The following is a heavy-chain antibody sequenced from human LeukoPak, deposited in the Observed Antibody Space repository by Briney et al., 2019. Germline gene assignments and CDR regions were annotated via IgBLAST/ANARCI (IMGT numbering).Heavy chain of an antibody. CDR3: AKDGSQSGSYHYGMDV. Sequence: GGSLRLSCAASGFTFSSYGMHWVRQAPGKGLEWVAVISYDGSNKYYADSVKGRFTISRDNSKNTLYLQMNSLRAEDTAVYYCAKDGSQSGSYHYGMDVWGQGTTVTVSS. D-gene: IGHD1-26*01. CDR2: ISYDGSNK. V-gene: IGHV3-30*18. J-gene: IGHJ6*02. CDR1: GFTFSSYG.